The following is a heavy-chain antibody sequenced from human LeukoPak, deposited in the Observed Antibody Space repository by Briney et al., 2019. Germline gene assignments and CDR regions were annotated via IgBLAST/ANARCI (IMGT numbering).Heavy chain of an antibody. CDR3: ARAPAVAGGTFDI. V-gene: IGHV4-4*08. D-gene: IGHD6-19*01. Sequence: SETLSLTCTVSGGSISSYYWSWIRQPPGKGLEWIGYIYSSGSTNYNPSLKSRVTISVDTSKNQFSLRLSSVTAADTAVYYCARAPAVAGGTFDIWGQGTMVTVSS. CDR1: GGSISSYY. CDR2: IYSSGST. J-gene: IGHJ3*02.